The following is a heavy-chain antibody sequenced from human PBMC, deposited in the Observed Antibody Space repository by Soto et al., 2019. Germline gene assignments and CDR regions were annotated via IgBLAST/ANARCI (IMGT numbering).Heavy chain of an antibody. CDR2: INPSGGST. V-gene: IGHV1-46*01. D-gene: IGHD7-27*01. Sequence: ASVKVSCKASGYTFTSYYMHWVRQAPGQGLEWMGIINPSGGSTSYAQKFQGRVTMTRDTSISTAYMELSSLTSEDTAVYYCAGGPPNWGFDSWGQGTPVTVSS. CDR1: GYTFTSYY. J-gene: IGHJ5*01. CDR3: AGGPPNWGFDS.